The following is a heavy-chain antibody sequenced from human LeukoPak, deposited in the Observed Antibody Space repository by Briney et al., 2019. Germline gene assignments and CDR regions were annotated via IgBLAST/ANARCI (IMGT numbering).Heavy chain of an antibody. CDR3: ARGYDFWSGTTFDY. Sequence: SETLSLTCAVYGGSFSVYYWSWIRQPPGKGLEWIGEINHSGSTNYNPSLKSRVTISVDTSKNQFSLKLSSVTAADTAVYYCARGYDFWSGTTFDYWGQGTLVTVSS. V-gene: IGHV4-34*01. D-gene: IGHD3-3*01. CDR1: GGSFSVYY. J-gene: IGHJ4*02. CDR2: INHSGST.